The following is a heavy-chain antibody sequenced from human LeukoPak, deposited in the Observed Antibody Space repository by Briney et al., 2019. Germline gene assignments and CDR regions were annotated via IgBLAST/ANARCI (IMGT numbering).Heavy chain of an antibody. J-gene: IGHJ4*02. V-gene: IGHV4-38-2*01. CDR2: MYHTGTI. D-gene: IGHD1-26*01. Sequence: PSETLSLTCAVSGYSLGSGFYCGWVRQPPGKGLEWIGNMYHTGTIYYNPSLRSRLTIPEDTSKSHFSLTVDSVTAADTAVYYCATGRYSGSVDYWGQGILVTVSS. CDR1: GYSLGSGFY. CDR3: ATGRYSGSVDY.